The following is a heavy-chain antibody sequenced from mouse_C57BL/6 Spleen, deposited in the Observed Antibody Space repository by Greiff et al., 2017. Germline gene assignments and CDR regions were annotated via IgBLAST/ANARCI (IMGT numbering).Heavy chain of an antibody. J-gene: IGHJ2*01. CDR2: IYPGDGDT. CDR1: GYAFSSSW. V-gene: IGHV1-82*01. CDR3: ARGGQEDYFDY. D-gene: IGHD3-3*01. Sequence: QVQLQQSGPELVKPGASVKISCKASGYAFSSSWMNWVKQRPGQGLEWIGRIYPGDGDTNYNGKFKGKATLTADKSSSTAYMQLSSLTSEDSAVYFCARGGQEDYFDYWGQGTTLTVSS.